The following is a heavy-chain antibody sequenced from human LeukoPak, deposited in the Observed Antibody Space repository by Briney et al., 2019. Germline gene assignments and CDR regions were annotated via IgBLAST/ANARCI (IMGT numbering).Heavy chain of an antibody. CDR1: GGSISSYY. V-gene: IGHV4-59*01. CDR2: IHYSGST. D-gene: IGHD4-17*01. Sequence: PSETLSLTCTVSGGSISSYYWSWIRQPPGKGLEWIGYIHYSGSTNYNPSLKSRVTISVDTSKNQFSLKLSSVTAADTAVYYCARGPYYGDYEGYWGQGTLVTVSS. CDR3: ARGPYYGDYEGY. J-gene: IGHJ4*02.